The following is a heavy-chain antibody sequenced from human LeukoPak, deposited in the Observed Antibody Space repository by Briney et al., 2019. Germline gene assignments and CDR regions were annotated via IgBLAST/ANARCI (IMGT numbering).Heavy chain of an antibody. Sequence: PGGSLRLSCAASGFTFSSYAMSWVRQAPGKGLEWVSAISGSGGSTYYADSVKGRFTISRDNSKNTLYLQMNSLRAEDTAVYYCAKVGPFLAGGYCGGGCYWVGWGQGTLVTVSS. D-gene: IGHD2-21*02. V-gene: IGHV3-23*01. CDR3: AKVGPFLAGGYCGGGCYWVG. J-gene: IGHJ4*02. CDR1: GFTFSSYA. CDR2: ISGSGGST.